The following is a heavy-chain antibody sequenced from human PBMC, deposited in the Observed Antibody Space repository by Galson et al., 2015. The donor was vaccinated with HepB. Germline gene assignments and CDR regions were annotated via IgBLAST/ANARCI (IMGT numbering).Heavy chain of an antibody. J-gene: IGHJ6*02. CDR3: ARKGKGCGGDCYSTQGSYYYGMDV. CDR2: IIPILGIA. D-gene: IGHD2-21*02. Sequence: SVKVSCKASGGTFSSYTISWVRQAPGQGLEWMGRIIPILGIANYAQKFQGRVTITADKSTSTAYMELSSLRSEDTAVYYCARKGKGCGGDCYSTQGSYYYGMDVWGQGTTVTVSS. CDR1: GGTFSSYT. V-gene: IGHV1-69*02.